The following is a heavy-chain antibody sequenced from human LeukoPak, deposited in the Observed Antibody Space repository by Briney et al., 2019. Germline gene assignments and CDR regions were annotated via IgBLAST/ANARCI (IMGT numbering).Heavy chain of an antibody. CDR2: ISAYNGNT. CDR1: GYTFTTYG. D-gene: IGHD5-18*01. Sequence: ASVKVSCKASGYTFTTYGFSWVRQAPGQGLEWMGWISAYNGNTNYAQKFQGRVTMTADTSTSTVYMELRSLRSDDTAVYYCARDPRPSGYSYGYADYWGRGTLVTVSS. J-gene: IGHJ4*02. V-gene: IGHV1-18*01. CDR3: ARDPRPSGYSYGYADY.